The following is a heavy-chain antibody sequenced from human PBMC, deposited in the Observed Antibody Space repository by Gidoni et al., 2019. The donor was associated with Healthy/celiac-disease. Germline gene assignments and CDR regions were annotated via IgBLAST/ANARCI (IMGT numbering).Heavy chain of an antibody. V-gene: IGHV3-21*01. D-gene: IGHD4-17*01. CDR1: GLTFSSYS. CDR3: ARDYGDSPFGY. J-gene: IGHJ4*02. Sequence: EVQLVESGGGLGKPGGSLRLSCAASGLTFSSYSMNWVRQAPGKGLEWVSSISSSSSYIYYADSVKGRFTISRDNAKNSLYLQMNSLRAEDTAVYYCARDYGDSPFGYWGQGTLVTVSS. CDR2: ISSSSSYI.